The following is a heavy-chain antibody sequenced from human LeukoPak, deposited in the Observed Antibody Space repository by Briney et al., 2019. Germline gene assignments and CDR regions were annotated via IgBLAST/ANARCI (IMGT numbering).Heavy chain of an antibody. CDR3: ARGGPVLESSGSEGSYYFDY. D-gene: IGHD3-22*01. CDR2: INHSGST. Sequence: PSETLSLTCAVYGGSFSGYYWSWIRQPPGNGLEWIGEINHSGSTNYNPSLKSRVTISVDTSKNQFSLKLSSVTAADTAVYYCARGGPVLESSGSEGSYYFDYWGQGTLVTVSS. J-gene: IGHJ4*02. V-gene: IGHV4-34*01. CDR1: GGSFSGYY.